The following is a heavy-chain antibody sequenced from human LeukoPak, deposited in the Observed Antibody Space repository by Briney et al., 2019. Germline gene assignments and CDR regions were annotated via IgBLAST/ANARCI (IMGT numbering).Heavy chain of an antibody. J-gene: IGHJ4*02. D-gene: IGHD6-19*01. Sequence: PGGSLRLSCAASGFTVSSNYMNWVRQAPGKGLEWVSVMYSGGSTYYADSVEGRFTISRDNSKNMVYLQMNSLRAEDTAVYYCARVNSPFGSGWYFDFWGQGTLVTVS. V-gene: IGHV3-66*01. CDR3: ARVNSPFGSGWYFDF. CDR1: GFTVSSNY. CDR2: MYSGGST.